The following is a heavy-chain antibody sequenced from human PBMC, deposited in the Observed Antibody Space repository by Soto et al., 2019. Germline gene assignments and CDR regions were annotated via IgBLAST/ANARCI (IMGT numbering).Heavy chain of an antibody. J-gene: IGHJ4*02. D-gene: IGHD6-19*01. Sequence: PVGSLRLSCAASGFTFSSYWMHWVRQVPEKGLVWVSRINSDGSITNYADAVKGRFTISRDNVKKMLYLQMNSLRAEDTAVYYCAKDASRTSGWYYFDYWGQGALVTVSS. CDR2: INSDGSIT. CDR3: AKDASRTSGWYYFDY. CDR1: GFTFSSYW. V-gene: IGHV3-74*01.